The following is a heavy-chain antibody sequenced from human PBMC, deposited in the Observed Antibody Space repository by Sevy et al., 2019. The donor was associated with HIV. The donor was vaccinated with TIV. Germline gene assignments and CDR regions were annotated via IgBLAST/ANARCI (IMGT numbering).Heavy chain of an antibody. CDR3: ARGGEGSTYQLPSY. D-gene: IGHD2-2*01. J-gene: IGHJ4*02. Sequence: GGSLRLSCAASGFTISSYAMHWVRQAPGKGLEWVAVISYDGSNKYYADSVKGRFTISRDNSKNTLYLQMNSLRAEDTAVYYCARGGEGSTYQLPSYWGQGTLVTVSS. V-gene: IGHV3-30-3*01. CDR2: ISYDGSNK. CDR1: GFTISSYA.